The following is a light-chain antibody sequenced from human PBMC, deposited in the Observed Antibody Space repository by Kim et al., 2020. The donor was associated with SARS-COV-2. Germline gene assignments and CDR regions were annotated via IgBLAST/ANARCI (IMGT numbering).Light chain of an antibody. J-gene: IGKJ2*01. CDR1: EDLVDTDGKTL. CDR2: KVS. Sequence: QSASNSCRSSEDLVDTDGKTLFSWFQQRPGQSPRRLIYKVSNRDSGVPDRFIGSGSGTDFTLKITRVEAEDVGVYYCMQGKHWPFTFGQGTKLEI. CDR3: MQGKHWPFT. V-gene: IGKV2-30*01.